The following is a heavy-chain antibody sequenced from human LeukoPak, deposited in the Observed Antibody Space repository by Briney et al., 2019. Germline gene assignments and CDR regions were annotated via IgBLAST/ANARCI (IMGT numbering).Heavy chain of an antibody. J-gene: IGHJ4*02. CDR1: GFTFSSYW. Sequence: GGSLRLSCAASGFTFSSYWMSWVRQAPGKGLEWMANIKQDGSEKYYVDSVKGRFTISRDNAKNSLYLQMNSLRAEDTAVYYCASESGIAARPTFDYWGQGTLVTVSS. V-gene: IGHV3-7*01. CDR3: ASESGIAARPTFDY. CDR2: IKQDGSEK. D-gene: IGHD6-6*01.